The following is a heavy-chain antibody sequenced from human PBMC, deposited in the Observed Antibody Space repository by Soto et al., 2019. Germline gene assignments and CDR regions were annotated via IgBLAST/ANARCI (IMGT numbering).Heavy chain of an antibody. D-gene: IGHD3-10*01. Sequence: EVQLVESGGGLVQPGGSLRLSCAASGFTFSLYSMSWVRQAPGKGLEWVSYISRSSTGIHYADSVKGRFTISRDDATNSMHLQRNSLRDGHRAVYYCARAVTWGLDVWGQGTTVSISS. J-gene: IGHJ6*02. CDR1: GFTFSLYS. CDR3: ARAVTWGLDV. CDR2: ISRSSTGI. V-gene: IGHV3-48*02.